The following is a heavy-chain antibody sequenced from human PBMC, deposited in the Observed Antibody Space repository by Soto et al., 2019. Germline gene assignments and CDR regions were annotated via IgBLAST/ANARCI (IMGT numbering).Heavy chain of an antibody. V-gene: IGHV5-51*01. Sequence: SLKISSQGSGYNFAGYWIAWVRQMPGKGLELMGIIYPSDSDTRYRPSFQGQVTISADKSISSAYLQWSSLRASDTAMYYCARGGVSTRTFDYWGQGTPVTVSS. CDR3: ARGGVSTRTFDY. J-gene: IGHJ4*02. CDR1: GYNFAGYW. CDR2: IYPSDSDT. D-gene: IGHD3-3*01.